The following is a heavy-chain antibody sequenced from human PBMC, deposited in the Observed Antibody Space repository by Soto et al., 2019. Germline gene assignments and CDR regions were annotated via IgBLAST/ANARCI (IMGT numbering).Heavy chain of an antibody. D-gene: IGHD1-26*01. Sequence: QVQLVQSGAEVKKPGASVNVSCKASGYTFSNYGISWVRQAPGQGLEWMGWINIYNGNTNYAQKFQGRVTMTSDTSTRTAYMDLRSLGFDDTAVYYCARMDRTVAAARWFYWGQGTLVTVSS. CDR3: ARMDRTVAAARWFY. CDR2: INIYNGNT. CDR1: GYTFSNYG. J-gene: IGHJ4*02. V-gene: IGHV1-18*01.